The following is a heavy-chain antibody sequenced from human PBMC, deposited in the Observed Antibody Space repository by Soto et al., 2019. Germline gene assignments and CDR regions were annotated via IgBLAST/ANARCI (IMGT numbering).Heavy chain of an antibody. CDR2: IYWNDNK. D-gene: IGHD5-12*01. CDR1: GFALSTNGVG. Sequence: SGPTLVNPTQTLTLTCTFSGFALSTNGVGVGWIRQPPGKALEWLALIYWNDNKRYSPSLKTRLTITKDTSKNQVVLSMTNMDPVDTATYYCANWSDIMTTTTSFDYWGQGTLVTVSS. J-gene: IGHJ4*02. CDR3: ANWSDIMTTTTSFDY. V-gene: IGHV2-5*01.